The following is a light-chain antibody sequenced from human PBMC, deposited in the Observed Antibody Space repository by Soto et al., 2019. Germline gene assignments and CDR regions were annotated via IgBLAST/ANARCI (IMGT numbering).Light chain of an antibody. CDR1: QSVSKNY. CDR3: QQCGSAGT. J-gene: IGKJ4*02. Sequence: RASQSVSKNYLAWFQQKPGQAPRVLIYGASNRATGIPDRFSVSGSGTDDIVTRCRHESEDVAVYYWQQCGSAGTYGRGTKVDIK. V-gene: IGKV3-20*01. CDR2: GAS.